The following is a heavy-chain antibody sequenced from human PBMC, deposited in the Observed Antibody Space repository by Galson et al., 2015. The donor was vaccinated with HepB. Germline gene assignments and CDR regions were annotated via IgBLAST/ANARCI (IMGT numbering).Heavy chain of an antibody. Sequence: SLRLSCAASGFTFSSYSMNWVRQAPGKGLEWVSSISSSSSYIYYADSVKGRFTISRDNAKNSLYLQMNSLRAEDTAVYYCARGSSWYEGRDYWGQGTPVTVSS. V-gene: IGHV3-21*01. CDR2: ISSSSSYI. CDR3: ARGSSWYEGRDY. J-gene: IGHJ4*02. D-gene: IGHD6-13*01. CDR1: GFTFSSYS.